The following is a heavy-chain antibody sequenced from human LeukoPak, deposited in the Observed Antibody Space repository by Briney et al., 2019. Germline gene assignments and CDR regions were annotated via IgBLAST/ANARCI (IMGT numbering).Heavy chain of an antibody. V-gene: IGHV3-9*01. CDR3: ARDNRGYSYVLY. D-gene: IGHD5-18*01. J-gene: IGHJ4*02. Sequence: PGRSLRLSCAASGFTFDDYAMHWVRQAPGKGLEWVSGISWNSGSIGYADSVKGRFTISRDNAKNSLYLQMNSLRAEDTAVYYCARDNRGYSYVLYWGQGTLVTVSS. CDR1: GFTFDDYA. CDR2: ISWNSGSI.